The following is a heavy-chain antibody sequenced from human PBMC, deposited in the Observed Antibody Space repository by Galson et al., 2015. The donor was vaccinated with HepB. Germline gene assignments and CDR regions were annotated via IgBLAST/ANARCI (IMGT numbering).Heavy chain of an antibody. CDR3: AKDRYCGGDCLSNEGY. CDR2: ISGSGGST. J-gene: IGHJ4*02. D-gene: IGHD2-21*01. V-gene: IGHV3-23*01. Sequence: SLRLSCAASGFTFSSYAMSWVRQAPGKGLEWVSAISGSGGSTYYADSVKGRFTISRDNSKNTLYLQMNSLRAEDTAVYYCAKDRYCGGDCLSNEGYWGQGTLVTVSS. CDR1: GFTFSSYA.